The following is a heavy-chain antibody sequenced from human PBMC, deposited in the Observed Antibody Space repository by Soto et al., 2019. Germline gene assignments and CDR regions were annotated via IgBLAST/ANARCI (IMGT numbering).Heavy chain of an antibody. V-gene: IGHV3-23*01. Sequence: GGSLRLSCAASGFTFSSYAMSWVRQAPGKGLEWVSAISGSGGSTYYADSVKGRLTISRDNSKNTLYLQMNSLRAEDTAVYYCAKVSRRFIAVAGSFDYWGQGTLVTVSS. CDR3: AKVSRRFIAVAGSFDY. CDR1: GFTFSSYA. CDR2: ISGSGGST. J-gene: IGHJ4*02. D-gene: IGHD6-19*01.